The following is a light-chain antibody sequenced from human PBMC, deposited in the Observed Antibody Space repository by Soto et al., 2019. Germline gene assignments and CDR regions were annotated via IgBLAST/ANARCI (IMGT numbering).Light chain of an antibody. CDR3: QQYINGYT. CDR1: QSVSTS. J-gene: IGKJ2*01. V-gene: IGKV3-15*01. Sequence: EVVMTQSPATLSVFPGERVTLSCRASQSVSTSLAWYQQKPGQAPRLLIYSASTMATGIPARFSGSGSGTEFTLTISSLESEDFAVYYCQQYINGYTFGQGTKLDIK. CDR2: SAS.